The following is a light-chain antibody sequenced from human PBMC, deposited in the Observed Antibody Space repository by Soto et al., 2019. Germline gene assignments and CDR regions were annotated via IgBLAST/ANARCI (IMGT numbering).Light chain of an antibody. V-gene: IGLV2-23*01. J-gene: IGLJ1*01. CDR2: EGS. Sequence: QSALTQPASVSGSPGQSITISCTGTSSDVGSYNLVSWYQQHPGKAPKLMIYEGSKRPSGVSNRFSGSKSGNTASLTISGLQAEDEADYYCCSYAGSSTDVFETGTKLTVL. CDR3: CSYAGSSTDV. CDR1: SSDVGSYNL.